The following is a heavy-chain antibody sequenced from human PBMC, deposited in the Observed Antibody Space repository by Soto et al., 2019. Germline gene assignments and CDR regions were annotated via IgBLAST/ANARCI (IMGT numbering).Heavy chain of an antibody. J-gene: IGHJ6*02. CDR1: GFTFSSYA. V-gene: IGHV3-30-3*01. Sequence: GGSLRLSCAASGFTFSSYAMHWVRQAPGKGLEWVAVISYDGSNKYYADSVKGRFTISRDNSKNTLYLQMNSLRVEDTAVYYCARGGYSSGPRYYYYYGMDVWGQGTTVTVSS. CDR2: ISYDGSNK. D-gene: IGHD6-19*01. CDR3: ARGGYSSGPRYYYYYGMDV.